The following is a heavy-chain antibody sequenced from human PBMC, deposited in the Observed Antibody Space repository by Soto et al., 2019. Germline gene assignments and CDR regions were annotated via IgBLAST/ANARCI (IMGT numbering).Heavy chain of an antibody. J-gene: IGHJ6*03. CDR2: ISYDGSNK. CDR1: GFTFSSYG. CDR3: AKEGRYGSVRHYYMDV. V-gene: IGHV3-30*18. D-gene: IGHD3-10*01. Sequence: GGSLRLSCAASGFTFSSYGMHWVRQAPGKGLEWVAVISYDGSNKYYADSVKGRFTISRDNSKNTLYLQMNSLRAEDTAVYYCAKEGRYGSVRHYYMDVWGKGTTVTVSS.